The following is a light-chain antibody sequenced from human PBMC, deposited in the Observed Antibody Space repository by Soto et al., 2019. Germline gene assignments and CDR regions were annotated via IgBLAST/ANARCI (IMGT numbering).Light chain of an antibody. V-gene: IGKV1-39*01. Sequence: DIQMTQSPSSLSATVGDRVTITCRASQTIGKYLNWYQQQPGKVPKLLIYDASYLQSGVPSRFSGSESGTDFTLNIRDLRPEDFATYYCQQSFSIPFTVGPGTKVDIK. CDR2: DAS. J-gene: IGKJ3*01. CDR3: QQSFSIPFT. CDR1: QTIGKY.